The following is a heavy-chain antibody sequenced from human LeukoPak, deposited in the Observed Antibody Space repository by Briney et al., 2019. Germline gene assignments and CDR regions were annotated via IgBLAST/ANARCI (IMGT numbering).Heavy chain of an antibody. D-gene: IGHD3-22*01. CDR2: IYYSGTT. V-gene: IGHV4-59*01. J-gene: IGHJ4*02. Sequence: SETLSLTCTVSGVSISSNYWIWIRQPPGKGLEWIGYIYYSGTTNYNPSLKSRVTISVDMSKNQFSLKLNSVTAADAAVYYCARGQFYHDSTGYSDWGQGTLVTVSS. CDR1: GVSISSNY. CDR3: ARGQFYHDSTGYSD.